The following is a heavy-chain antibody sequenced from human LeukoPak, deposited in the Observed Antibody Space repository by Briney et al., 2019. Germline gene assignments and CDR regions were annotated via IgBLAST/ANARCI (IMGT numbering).Heavy chain of an antibody. CDR1: GYTFIGYY. CDR2: INPNSGGT. J-gene: IGHJ4*02. CDR3: ARDQGYYYDSSGYFDY. D-gene: IGHD3-22*01. V-gene: IGHV1-2*02. Sequence: ASVKVSCKASGYTFIGYYMHWVRQAPGQGLEWMGWINPNSGGTNYAQKFQGRVTMTRDTSISTAYMELSRLRSDDTAVYYCARDQGYYYDSSGYFDYWGQGTLVTVSS.